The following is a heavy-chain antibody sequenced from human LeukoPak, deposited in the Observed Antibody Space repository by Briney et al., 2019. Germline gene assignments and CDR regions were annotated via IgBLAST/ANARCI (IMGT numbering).Heavy chain of an antibody. J-gene: IGHJ4*02. CDR3: ARRPVDDVLLWFGELSETRGYFDY. Sequence: SETLSLTCTVSGYSISSGYYWGWIRQPPGKGLEWIGSIYHSGSTYYNPSLKSRVTISVDTSKNQFSLKLSSVTAADTAVYYCARRPVDDVLLWFGELSETRGYFDYWGQGTLVTVSS. V-gene: IGHV4-38-2*02. CDR2: IYHSGST. D-gene: IGHD3-10*01. CDR1: GYSISSGYY.